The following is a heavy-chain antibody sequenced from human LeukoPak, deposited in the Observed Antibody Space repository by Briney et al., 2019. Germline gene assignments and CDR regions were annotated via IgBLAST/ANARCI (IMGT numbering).Heavy chain of an antibody. CDR2: MYYSGTI. CDR3: ARVSTSGYDPGGFDY. J-gene: IGHJ4*02. Sequence: PSETLSLTCSVSGGSISGSTYSWGWIRQPPGKGLEWIGGMYYSGTIYYNPSLKSRVTISVDTSKNQFSLKLASVTAADTAVYYCARVSTSGYDPGGFDYWGQGTLVTVSS. V-gene: IGHV4-39*01. CDR1: GGSISGSTYS. D-gene: IGHD5-12*01.